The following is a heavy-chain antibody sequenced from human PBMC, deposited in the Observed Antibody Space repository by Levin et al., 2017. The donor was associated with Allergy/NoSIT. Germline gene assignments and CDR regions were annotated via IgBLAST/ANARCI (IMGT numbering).Heavy chain of an antibody. CDR1: GYTFRVYG. CDR3: ARDLGTGWYDNAFEI. CDR2: ISPNNGHT. D-gene: IGHD6-19*01. J-gene: IGHJ3*02. V-gene: IGHV1-18*01. Sequence: ASVKVSCKASGYTFRVYGIIWVRQSPGEGLEWLGWISPNNGHTKVSHKVQGRVTMTTDASTTTAYLDIRSLTSDDTAVYYCARDLGTGWYDNAFEIWGQGTLVSVSS.